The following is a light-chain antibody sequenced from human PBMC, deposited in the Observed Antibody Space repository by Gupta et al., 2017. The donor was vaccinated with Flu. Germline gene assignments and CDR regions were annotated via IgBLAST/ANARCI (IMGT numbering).Light chain of an antibody. CDR2: EVS. Sequence: TISCTGTSSDVGGYNYVSWYQQHPGKAPNLMIYEVSNRPSGVSNRFSGSKSGNTASLTISGLQAEDEADYYCSSYTSSSTPSWVFGGGIKLTVL. CDR3: SSYTSSSTPSWV. V-gene: IGLV2-14*01. CDR1: SSDVGGYNY. J-gene: IGLJ3*02.